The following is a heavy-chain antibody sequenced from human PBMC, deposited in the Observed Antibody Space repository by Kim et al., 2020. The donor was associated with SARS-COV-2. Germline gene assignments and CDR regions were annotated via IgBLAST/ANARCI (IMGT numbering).Heavy chain of an antibody. Sequence: SETLSLTCSVSDGSISSMTYYWAWFRQSPGKGLDWIASIYYRGGTYYNPFLESRATISVDRSENQFSLKGASVTAADTALYYCAGRLDLAALNDEFDIWGERTMVTVSS. J-gene: IGHJ3*02. D-gene: IGHD6-19*01. CDR3: AGRLDLAALNDEFDI. V-gene: IGHV4-39*01. CDR1: DGSISSMTYY. CDR2: IYYRGGT.